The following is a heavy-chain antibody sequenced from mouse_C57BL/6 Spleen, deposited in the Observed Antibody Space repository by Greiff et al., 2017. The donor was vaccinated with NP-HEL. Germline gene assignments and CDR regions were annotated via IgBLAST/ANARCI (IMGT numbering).Heavy chain of an antibody. CDR1: GYSITSDY. Sequence: DVKLQESGPGLAKPSQTLSLTCSVTGYSITSDYWNWIRKFPENKLEYMGYISYSGSTYYNPSLKSRISITRDNSKNQYSLQLNAVTTEDTATYYCARTAGNYGYLDVWGTGTTVTVSS. V-gene: IGHV3-8*01. CDR2: ISYSGST. J-gene: IGHJ1*03. CDR3: ARTAGNYGYLDV. D-gene: IGHD2-1*01.